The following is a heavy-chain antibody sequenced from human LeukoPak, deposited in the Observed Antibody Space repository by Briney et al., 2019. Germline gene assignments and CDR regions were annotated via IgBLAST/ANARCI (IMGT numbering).Heavy chain of an antibody. CDR1: GYSISSGYY. V-gene: IGHV4-38-2*02. D-gene: IGHD2-15*01. Sequence: SETLSLTCTVSGYSISSGYYWGWIRQPPGKGLEWIGSIYHGGSTYYNPSLKSRVTISVDTSKNQFSLKLSSVTAADTAVYYCARDLTGASAAHWFDPWGQGTLVTVSS. CDR2: IYHGGST. CDR3: ARDLTGASAAHWFDP. J-gene: IGHJ5*02.